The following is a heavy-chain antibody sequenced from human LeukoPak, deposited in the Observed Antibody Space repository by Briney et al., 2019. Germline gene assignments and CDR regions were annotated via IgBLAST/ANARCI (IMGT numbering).Heavy chain of an antibody. CDR2: INSDGSST. V-gene: IGHV3-74*01. CDR1: GLTFSRSW. CDR3: ARAEIHYYGSGSPDY. Sequence: GGSLRLSCAASGLTFSRSWMHWVRQAPGKGLVWVPRINSDGSSTNYADSVKGRFTISRDNAKNTLYLQMNSLRAEDTAVYYCARAEIHYYGSGSPDYWGQGTLVTVSS. J-gene: IGHJ4*02. D-gene: IGHD3-10*01.